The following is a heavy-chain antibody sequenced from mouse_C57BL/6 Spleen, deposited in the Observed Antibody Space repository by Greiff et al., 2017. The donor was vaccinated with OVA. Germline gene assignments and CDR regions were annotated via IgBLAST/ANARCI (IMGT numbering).Heavy chain of an antibody. J-gene: IGHJ3*01. CDR3: TRGGENYSNSFAY. CDR2: IDPETGGT. Sequence: QVQLQQSGAELVRPGASVTLSCKASGYTFTDYEMHWVQQTPVHGLEWIGAIDPETGGTAYNQKFKGKAILTADKSSSTAYMELRSLTSEDSAVYYCTRGGENYSNSFAYWGQGTLVTVSA. V-gene: IGHV1-15*01. CDR1: GYTFTDYE. D-gene: IGHD2-5*01.